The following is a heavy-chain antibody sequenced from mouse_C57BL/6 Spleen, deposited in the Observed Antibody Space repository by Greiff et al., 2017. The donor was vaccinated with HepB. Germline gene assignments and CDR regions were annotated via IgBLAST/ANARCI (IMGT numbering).Heavy chain of an antibody. J-gene: IGHJ4*01. CDR1: GYTFTSYT. CDR2: INPSSGYT. V-gene: IGHV1-4*01. CDR3: ARHLDDYAMDY. Sequence: QVQLQQSGAELARPGASVKMSCKASGYTFTSYTMHWVKQRPGQGLEWIGYINPSSGYTKYNQKFKDKATLTADKSSSTAYMQLSSLTSEDSAVYYCARHLDDYAMDYWGQGTSVTVSS.